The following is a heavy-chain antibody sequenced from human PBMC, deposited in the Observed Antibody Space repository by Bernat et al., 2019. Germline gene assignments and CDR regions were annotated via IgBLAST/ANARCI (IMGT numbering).Heavy chain of an antibody. D-gene: IGHD6-13*01. J-gene: IGHJ6*02. V-gene: IGHV3-21*01. CDR3: ARGSSSWYDIQYGMDV. CDR1: GFTFSSYS. CDR2: ISSSSSYI. Sequence: EVQLVESGGGLVKPGGSLRLSCAASGFTFSSYSMNWVRQAPGKGLEWVSSISSSSSYIYYADSVKGRFTISRDNAKNSLYLQMNSLRAEDTAVYYCARGSSSWYDIQYGMDVWGQGTTVTVSS.